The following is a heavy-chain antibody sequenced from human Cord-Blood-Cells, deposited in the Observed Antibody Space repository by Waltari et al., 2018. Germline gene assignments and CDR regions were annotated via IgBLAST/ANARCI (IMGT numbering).Heavy chain of an antibody. J-gene: IGHJ3*02. V-gene: IGHV3-49*05. CDR3: TRARDIVVVITGPDAFDI. D-gene: IGHD3-22*01. Sequence: EVQLVESGGGLVKPGRSLRLSCTASGFTFGDYAMSWFRQAPGKGLAWVGFIRSKAYGGTTEYGASVKGRFTISRDDSKRIAYLQMNSLKTEDTAVYYCTRARDIVVVITGPDAFDIWGQGTMVTVSS. CDR1: GFTFGDYA. CDR2: IRSKAYGGTT.